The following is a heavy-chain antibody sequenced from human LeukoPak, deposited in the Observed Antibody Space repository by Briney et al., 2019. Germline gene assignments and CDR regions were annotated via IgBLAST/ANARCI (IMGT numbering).Heavy chain of an antibody. CDR1: GGTFSSYA. D-gene: IGHD3-3*01. V-gene: IGHV1-69*01. CDR3: AVTIFGVVRWFDP. CDR2: VIPIFGTA. J-gene: IGHJ5*02. Sequence: GSAVKVSCKASGGTFSSYAISWVRQAPGQGLEGMGGVIPIFGTANYPQKFRGRGTITADESTSTAYMELSSLRSEDTAVYYCAVTIFGVVRWFDPWGQGTLVTVSS.